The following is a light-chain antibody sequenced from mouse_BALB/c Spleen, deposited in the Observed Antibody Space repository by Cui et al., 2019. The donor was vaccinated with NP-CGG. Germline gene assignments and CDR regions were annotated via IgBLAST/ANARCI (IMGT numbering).Light chain of an antibody. CDR3: ALWYSNHWV. V-gene: IGLV1*01. J-gene: IGLJ1*01. Sequence: QPVVPQASALTTSPGETVTLTCRSSTGAVTTSNYANWVQEKPHHLFTGLIGGTNNRAPGVPARFSGSLIGYKAALTITGAQTEDEAIYFCALWYSNHWVFGGGTKLTVL. CDR2: GTN. CDR1: TGAVTTSNY.